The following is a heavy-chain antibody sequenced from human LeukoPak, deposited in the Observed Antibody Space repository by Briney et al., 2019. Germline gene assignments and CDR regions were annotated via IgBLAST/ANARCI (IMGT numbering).Heavy chain of an antibody. Sequence: SETLSLTCTVSGYSISSGYDWGWIRQPPGKGLEWIGKIYHSGSTYYNPSLKTRVTISVDTSKNQFSLKLTSVTAADTAVYYCAREAGLIYFYYIDVWGKGTTVTVSS. CDR2: IYHSGST. V-gene: IGHV4-38-2*02. J-gene: IGHJ6*03. CDR1: GYSISSGYD. D-gene: IGHD2-8*01. CDR3: AREAGLIYFYYIDV.